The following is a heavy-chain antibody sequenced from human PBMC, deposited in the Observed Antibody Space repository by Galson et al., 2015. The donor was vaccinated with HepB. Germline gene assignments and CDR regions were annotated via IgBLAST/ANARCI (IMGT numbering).Heavy chain of an antibody. V-gene: IGHV3-33*08. CDR2: IWYDGSNK. Sequence: SLRLSCAASGFTFSSYSMNWVRQAPGKGLEWVAVIWYDGSNKYYADSVKGRFTISRDNSKNTLYLQMNSLRAEDTAVYYCARDRGVTGTHDAIDIWGQGTMVTVSS. J-gene: IGHJ3*02. CDR3: ARDRGVTGTHDAIDI. D-gene: IGHD1-20*01. CDR1: GFTFSSYS.